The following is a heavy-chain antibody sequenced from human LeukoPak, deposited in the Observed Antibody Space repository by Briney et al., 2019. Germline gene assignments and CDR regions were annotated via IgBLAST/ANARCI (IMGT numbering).Heavy chain of an antibody. V-gene: IGHV3-7*04. CDR2: INQDGREQ. J-gene: IGHJ4*02. Sequence: GGSLRLSCAASGFTFSDYWMGWVRQAPGQGLEWVAKINQDGREQHFVDSVRGRFTISRDNANNSLFLQIDSLRAEDTAVYFCTGGALDYWGQGALVTVSS. CDR1: GFTFSDYW. CDR3: TGGALDY.